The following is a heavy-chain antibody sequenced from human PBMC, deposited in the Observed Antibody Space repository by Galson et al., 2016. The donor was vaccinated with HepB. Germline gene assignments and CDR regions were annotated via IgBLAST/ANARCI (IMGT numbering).Heavy chain of an antibody. CDR2: IWYDGSSK. J-gene: IGHJ6*02. Sequence: SLRLSCAASGFTFSSYGMHWVRQAPGKGLEWVAVIWYDGSSKYYADSVKGRFTSSRDNSKNTLYLQMNSLRAEDTAVYYCAANTAIVSYGMDVWGQGTTVTVSS. CDR1: GFTFSSYG. D-gene: IGHD5-18*01. V-gene: IGHV3-33*01. CDR3: AANTAIVSYGMDV.